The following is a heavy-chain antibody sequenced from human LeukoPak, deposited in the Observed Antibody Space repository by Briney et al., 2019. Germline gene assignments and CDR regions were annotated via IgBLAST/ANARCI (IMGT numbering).Heavy chain of an antibody. J-gene: IGHJ3*02. Sequence: ASVKVSCKASGYTFTNYAMHWVRQAPGQRLEWMGWINAGNGNTKYSQGFQGRVTISRDTSASTAYMELSSLTSEDMAVYYCARGQYYYASGSSFLKRGVSAFDIWGQGTMVTVSS. CDR3: ARGQYYYASGSSFLKRGVSAFDI. CDR2: INAGNGNT. V-gene: IGHV1-3*03. D-gene: IGHD3-10*01. CDR1: GYTFTNYA.